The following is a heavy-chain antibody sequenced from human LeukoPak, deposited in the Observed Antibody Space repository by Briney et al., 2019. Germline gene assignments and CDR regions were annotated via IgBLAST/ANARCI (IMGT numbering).Heavy chain of an antibody. CDR1: GGSISSYY. D-gene: IGHD2-15*01. J-gene: IGHJ3*02. Sequence: PSETLSLTCTVSGGSISSYYWSWIRQPPGKGLEWIGYIHYSGSTNYNPSLKSRVTISVDTSKNQFSLKLSSVTAADTAVYYCARVGEAYCSGGSCYHDAFDIWGQGTMVTVSS. V-gene: IGHV4-59*01. CDR3: ARVGEAYCSGGSCYHDAFDI. CDR2: IHYSGST.